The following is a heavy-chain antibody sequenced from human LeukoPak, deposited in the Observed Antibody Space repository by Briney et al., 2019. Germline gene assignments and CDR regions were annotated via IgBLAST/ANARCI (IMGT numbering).Heavy chain of an antibody. Sequence: GGSLRLSCAAPGFIFSDYYMSWIRQAPGKGLEWVSYISSSGSTKYYADSVEGRFTISRDNAKNSYLQMNSLRAEDTAVYYCARDGHAYGRGSPHYWGQGTLVTVSS. V-gene: IGHV3-11*01. D-gene: IGHD3-10*01. J-gene: IGHJ4*02. CDR2: ISSSGSTK. CDR3: ARDGHAYGRGSPHY. CDR1: GFIFSDYY.